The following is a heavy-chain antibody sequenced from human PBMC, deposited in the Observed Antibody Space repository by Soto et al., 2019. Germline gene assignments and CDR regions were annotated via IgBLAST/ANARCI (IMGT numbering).Heavy chain of an antibody. Sequence: QITLKESGPTLVKPTQTLTLTCTFSGFSLNTGGVGVGWIRQPPGKALEWLALIYWNEDMRYSPSLKSRRTITKDTAKNQVVLTMTDMDPVDTATYYCAHRGYGDYPRDNWCEPWGQGTLVTVSS. J-gene: IGHJ5*02. CDR1: GFSLNTGGVG. D-gene: IGHD4-17*01. V-gene: IGHV2-5*01. CDR2: IYWNEDM. CDR3: AHRGYGDYPRDNWCEP.